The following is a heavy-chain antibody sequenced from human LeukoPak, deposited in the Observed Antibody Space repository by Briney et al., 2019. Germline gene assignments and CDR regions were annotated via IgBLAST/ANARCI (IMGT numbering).Heavy chain of an antibody. CDR3: ARTKILWFGELLVSPSLFDY. CDR1: GFTFSSYW. Sequence: GGSLRLSCAASGFTFSSYWMSWVRQAPGKGLEWVANIKQDGSEKYYVDSVKGRFTISRDNAKNSLYLQMNSLRAEDTAVYYCARTKILWFGELLVSPSLFDYWGQGTLVTVSS. V-gene: IGHV3-7*01. D-gene: IGHD3-10*01. J-gene: IGHJ4*02. CDR2: IKQDGSEK.